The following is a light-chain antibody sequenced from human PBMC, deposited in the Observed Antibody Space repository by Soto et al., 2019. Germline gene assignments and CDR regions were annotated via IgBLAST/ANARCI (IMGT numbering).Light chain of an antibody. Sequence: QSALTQPASVSASPGQSIAISCSGTSSDVGAYDYVSWYQHHPGKAPKLIIYEVTYRPSGVPNRFSASKSGNTASLTISGLQAEDEADYYCSSYTRSSTYVFGTGTKVTVL. CDR2: EVT. CDR1: SSDVGAYDY. V-gene: IGLV2-14*01. CDR3: SSYTRSSTYV. J-gene: IGLJ1*01.